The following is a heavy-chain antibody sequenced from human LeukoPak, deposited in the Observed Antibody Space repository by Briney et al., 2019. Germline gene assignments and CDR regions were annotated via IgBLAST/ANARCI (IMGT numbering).Heavy chain of an antibody. D-gene: IGHD1-26*01. J-gene: IGHJ4*02. V-gene: IGHV4-4*09. Sequence: SEPLSLTCTVLGASISSYSWNWIRQPPGKGLEWIGYIDTRDYIDSNASLKSRLTISIDTSKNQFSVKLTSVTAADTAVYFCAAKRVGATTSFDYWGQGTLATVSS. CDR1: GASISSYS. CDR3: AAKRVGATTSFDY. CDR2: IDTRDYI.